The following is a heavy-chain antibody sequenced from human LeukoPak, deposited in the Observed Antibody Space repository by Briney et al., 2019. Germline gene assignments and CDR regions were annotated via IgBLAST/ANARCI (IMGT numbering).Heavy chain of an antibody. J-gene: IGHJ4*02. CDR1: GFTFSSYT. CDR2: ISSSSSYI. V-gene: IGHV3-21*01. Sequence: GGSLRLSCAASGFTFSSYTMNWVRQAPGKGLEWVSSISSSSSYIYYAGSVKGRFTISRDKAKNSLSLQKNSLRAEDTAVYYCARDDVWGSGFHDYWGQGTVVTVSS. D-gene: IGHD3-10*01. CDR3: ARDDVWGSGFHDY.